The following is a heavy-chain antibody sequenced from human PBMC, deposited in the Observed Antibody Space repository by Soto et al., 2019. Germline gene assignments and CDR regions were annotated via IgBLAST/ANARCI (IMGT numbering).Heavy chain of an antibody. J-gene: IGHJ5*02. D-gene: IGHD4-17*01. Sequence: AAVKVSCKPPCYTFTSYGIRWVRQAPGQGLEWMGWISAYNGNTNYAQKLQGRVTMTTDTSTSTAYMELRSLRSDDTAVYYCARVNDYDNWFEPWGQGTLVTVSS. CDR3: ARVNDYDNWFEP. CDR1: CYTFTSYG. V-gene: IGHV1-18*01. CDR2: ISAYNGNT.